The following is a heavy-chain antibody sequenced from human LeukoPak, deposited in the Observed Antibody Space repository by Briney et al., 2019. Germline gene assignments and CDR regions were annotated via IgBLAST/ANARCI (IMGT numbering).Heavy chain of an antibody. Sequence: GGSLRLSCAASGFTFDDYAMHWVRQAPGKCLEWVSGISWNSGSIGYADSVKGRFTISRDNAKNYLYLQMNSLRAEDTALYYCAKDGRYYGSGSYLDAFDIWGQGTMVTVSS. CDR3: AKDGRYYGSGSYLDAFDI. CDR1: GFTFDDYA. J-gene: IGHJ3*02. D-gene: IGHD3-10*01. V-gene: IGHV3-9*01. CDR2: ISWNSGSI.